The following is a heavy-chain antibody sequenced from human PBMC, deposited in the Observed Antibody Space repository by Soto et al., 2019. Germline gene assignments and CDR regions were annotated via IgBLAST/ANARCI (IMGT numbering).Heavy chain of an antibody. CDR1: GGTFSSYA. CDR2: IIPIFGTA. D-gene: IGHD4-17*01. J-gene: IGHJ2*01. V-gene: IGHV1-69*01. Sequence: QVQLVQSGAEVKKPGSSVKVSCKASGGTFSSYAISWVRQAPGQGLEWMGGIIPIFGTANYAQKFQGRVTITADDSTSTAYMELSSLRSEDTAVFYCARGPTTVTINWYFDLWGRGTLVTVSS. CDR3: ARGPTTVTINWYFDL.